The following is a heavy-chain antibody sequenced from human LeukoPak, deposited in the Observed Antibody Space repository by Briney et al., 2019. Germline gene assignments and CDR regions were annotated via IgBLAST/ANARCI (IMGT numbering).Heavy chain of an antibody. D-gene: IGHD6-13*01. CDR2: IYHSGST. V-gene: IGHV4-4*02. Sequence: SGTLSLTCAVSGGSISSSNWWSWVRQPPGKGLEWIGEIYHSGSTNYNPSLKSRATMSVDKSKNQFSLKVSSVTAADTAMFYCARVAVIAAAGNTFDIWGQGTMVTVSS. J-gene: IGHJ3*02. CDR1: GGSISSSNW. CDR3: ARVAVIAAAGNTFDI.